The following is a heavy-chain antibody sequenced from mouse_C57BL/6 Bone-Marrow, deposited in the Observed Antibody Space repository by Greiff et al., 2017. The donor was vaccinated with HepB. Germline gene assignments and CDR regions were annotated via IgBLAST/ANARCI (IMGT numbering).Heavy chain of an antibody. CDR1: GYAFSSSW. V-gene: IGHV1-82*01. J-gene: IGHJ3*01. CDR2: IYPGDGDT. CDR3: APLITTVVATNAY. Sequence: VHLVESGPELVKPGASVKISCKASGYAFSSSWMNWVKQRPGKGLEWIGRIYPGDGDTNYNGKFKGKATLTADKSSSTAYMQLSSLTSEDSAVYFCAPLITTVVATNAYWGQGTLVTVSA. D-gene: IGHD1-1*01.